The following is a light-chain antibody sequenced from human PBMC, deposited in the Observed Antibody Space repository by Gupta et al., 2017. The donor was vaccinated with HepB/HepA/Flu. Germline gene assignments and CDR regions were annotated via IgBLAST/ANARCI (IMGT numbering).Light chain of an antibody. V-gene: IGLV3-1*01. CDR2: QDS. Sequence: SYELTQPPSVSVSPGQTASITCSGDKLGDKYACWYQQKPGQSPVLVIYQDSKRPSGIPERFSGSNSGNTATLTISGTQAMDEADDYCQAWDSSMGVFGGGTKLTVL. CDR1: KLGDKY. J-gene: IGLJ2*01. CDR3: QAWDSSMGV.